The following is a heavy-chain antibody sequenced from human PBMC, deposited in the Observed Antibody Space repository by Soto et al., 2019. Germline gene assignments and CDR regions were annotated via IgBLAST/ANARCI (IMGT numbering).Heavy chain of an antibody. Sequence: SVKVSCKASGGTFSSYAISWVRQAPGQGLEWMGGIIPIFGTANYAQKFQGRVTITADESTSTAYMELSSLRSEDTAVYYCARRPTGYCSSTSCYGSLAFDIWGQGTMVTV. V-gene: IGHV1-69*13. J-gene: IGHJ3*02. CDR1: GGTFSSYA. D-gene: IGHD2-2*01. CDR2: IIPIFGTA. CDR3: ARRPTGYCSSTSCYGSLAFDI.